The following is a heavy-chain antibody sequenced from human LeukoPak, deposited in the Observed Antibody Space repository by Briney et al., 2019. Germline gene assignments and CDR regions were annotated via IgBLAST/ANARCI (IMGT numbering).Heavy chain of an antibody. CDR3: ARESVAGGFEY. CDR2: IIPMQGTP. Sequence: ASVKVSCKVSGYTLTELSMHWVRQAPGKGLEWMGGIIPMQGTPNYAQKFQDRVTISADKSTTTVYMALSSLRYEDTAMYYCARESVAGGFEYWGQGTLVTVSS. V-gene: IGHV1-24*01. D-gene: IGHD6-19*01. J-gene: IGHJ4*02. CDR1: GYTLTELS.